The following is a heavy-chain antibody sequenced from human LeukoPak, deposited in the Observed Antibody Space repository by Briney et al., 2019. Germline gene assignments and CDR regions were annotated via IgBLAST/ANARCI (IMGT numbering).Heavy chain of an antibody. CDR2: INHSGST. CDR3: ARGGRQLLRY. V-gene: IGHV4-34*01. Sequence: SETLSLTCAVYGGSFSGYYWSWIRQPRGKGLEWIGEINHSGSTNYNPSLKSRVTISVDTSKNQFSLKLSSVTAADTAVYYCARGGRQLLRYWGQGTLVTVSS. CDR1: GGSFSGYY. D-gene: IGHD6-6*01. J-gene: IGHJ4*02.